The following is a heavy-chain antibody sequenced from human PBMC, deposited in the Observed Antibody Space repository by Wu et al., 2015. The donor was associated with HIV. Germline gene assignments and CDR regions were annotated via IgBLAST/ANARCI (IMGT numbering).Heavy chain of an antibody. D-gene: IGHD6-13*01. V-gene: IGHV1-69*01. J-gene: IGHJ6*02. Sequence: QVQLVQSGAEVKKPGSSVKVSCKASGGTFSSYAISWVRQAPGQGLEWMGGIIPIFGTANYAQKFQGRVTITTDESTSTAYMELSSLRSEDTAVYYCSESSSCERLHEQQLVPRGYYYYGMVRRGPRTTVTVS. CDR2: IIPIFGTA. CDR1: GGTFSSYA. CDR3: SESSSCERLHEQQLVPRGYYYYGMVR.